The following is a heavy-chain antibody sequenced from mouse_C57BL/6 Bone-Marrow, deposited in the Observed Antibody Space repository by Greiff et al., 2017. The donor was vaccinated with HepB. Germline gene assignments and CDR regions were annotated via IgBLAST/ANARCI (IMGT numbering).Heavy chain of an antibody. Sequence: EVQRVESGGGLVQSGRSLRLSCATSGFTFSDFYMEWVRQAPGKGLEWIAASRNKANDYTTEYSASVKGRFIVSRDTSQSILYLQMNALRAEDTAIYYCARDGYDGNWFAYWGQGTLVTVSA. D-gene: IGHD2-3*01. CDR2: SRNKANDYTT. CDR3: ARDGYDGNWFAY. V-gene: IGHV7-1*01. CDR1: GFTFSDFY. J-gene: IGHJ3*01.